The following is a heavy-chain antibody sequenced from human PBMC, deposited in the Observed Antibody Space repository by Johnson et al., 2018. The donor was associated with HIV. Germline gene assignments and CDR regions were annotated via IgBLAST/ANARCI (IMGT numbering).Heavy chain of an antibody. CDR1: GITFSSYG. CDR3: AREFLYGDYQDAFDI. Sequence: QVQLVESGGGVVQPGGSLRLSCAASGITFSSYGMHWVRQAPGRGLEWVAFIRYDGSNKYYADSVKGQFTISRDNSKNTLYLQMNSMRAEDTAVYYCAREFLYGDYQDAFDIWGQGTMVTVSS. D-gene: IGHD4-17*01. CDR2: IRYDGSNK. V-gene: IGHV3-30*02. J-gene: IGHJ3*02.